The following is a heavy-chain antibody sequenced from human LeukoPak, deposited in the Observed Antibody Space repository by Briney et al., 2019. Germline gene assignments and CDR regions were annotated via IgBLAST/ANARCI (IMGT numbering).Heavy chain of an antibody. CDR1: GFIFSNYA. Sequence: GGSLRLSCTASGFIFSNYAMSWVRQAPGKGLEWVSEVRGSGGDTYYADSVKGRFTISRDNYKKMLYLQMSSLRAEDTAVYYCANLGANTRISGDYWGQGTLVTVSS. D-gene: IGHD1-14*01. V-gene: IGHV3-23*01. CDR3: ANLGANTRISGDY. J-gene: IGHJ4*02. CDR2: VRGSGGDT.